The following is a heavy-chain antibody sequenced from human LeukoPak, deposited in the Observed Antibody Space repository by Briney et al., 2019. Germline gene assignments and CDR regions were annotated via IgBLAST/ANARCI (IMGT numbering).Heavy chain of an antibody. D-gene: IGHD5-24*01. CDR3: ARDNVEMATFDY. V-gene: IGHV1-2*06. Sequence: GASVKVSCKTSGYTFTDYYLHWVRQAPGQGLEWMGRIYPISGGANYAQKFQGRVTMTRDTSISTAYMELSRLTSDDTAVYYCARDNVEMATFDYWGQGTLVTVSS. CDR2: IYPISGGA. CDR1: GYTFTDYY. J-gene: IGHJ4*02.